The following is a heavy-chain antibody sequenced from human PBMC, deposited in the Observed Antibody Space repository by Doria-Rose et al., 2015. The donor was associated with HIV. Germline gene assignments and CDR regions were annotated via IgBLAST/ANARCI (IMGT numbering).Heavy chain of an antibody. D-gene: IGHD2-2*01. Sequence: VAEVKRPGSSVKISCKASGTTFTMYAINWVRQAPGQGPEWMGRIIPVLGVANYAQKFQARITITADDSTSTSYMELTTLRSDDTAIYYCARIPPFSTSYYFDYWGQGTLVTVSS. V-gene: IGHV1-69*04. CDR2: IIPVLGVA. CDR1: GTTFTMYA. J-gene: IGHJ4*02. CDR3: ARIPPFSTSYYFDY.